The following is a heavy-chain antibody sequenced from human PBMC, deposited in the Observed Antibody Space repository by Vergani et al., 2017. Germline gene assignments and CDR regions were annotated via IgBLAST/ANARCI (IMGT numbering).Heavy chain of an antibody. CDR2: IYTSGST. CDR1: GGSISSYY. Sequence: QVQLQESGPGLVKPSETLSLTCTVSGGSISSYYWSWIRQPAGKGLDWIGRIYTSGSTNYNPSLKSRVTMSVDTSKNQFSLKLSSVTAADTAVYYCARDSSYGRFDPWGQGTLVTVSS. J-gene: IGHJ5*02. D-gene: IGHD1-26*01. CDR3: ARDSSYGRFDP. V-gene: IGHV4-4*07.